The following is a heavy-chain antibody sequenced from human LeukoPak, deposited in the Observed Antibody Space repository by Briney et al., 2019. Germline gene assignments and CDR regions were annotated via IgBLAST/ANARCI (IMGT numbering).Heavy chain of an antibody. CDR3: ARGPLRGDYSMPYYFDY. CDR1: GFTFSSYR. J-gene: IGHJ4*02. CDR2: ISISSSYI. V-gene: IGHV3-21*01. Sequence: PGGSLRLSCAASGFTFSSYRMNWVRQAPGKGLEWVSSISISSSYIYYADSVKGRFTISRDNAKNSLYLQMNSLRAEDTAVYYCARGPLRGDYSMPYYFDYWGQGTLVSVSS. D-gene: IGHD4-17*01.